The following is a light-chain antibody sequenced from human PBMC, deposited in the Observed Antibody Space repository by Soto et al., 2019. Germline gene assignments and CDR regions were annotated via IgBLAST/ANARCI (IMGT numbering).Light chain of an antibody. J-gene: IGKJ1*01. CDR1: QSINAW. Sequence: DIQMTHSPSTLSASVGDIVTITCRASQSINAWLAWYQQKPGKAPKLLIYDVSTLDSGVPSRFSGSASGTEFTLTISSLESDDFATYYCQQYHRYSTFGHGTKVDIK. V-gene: IGKV1-5*01. CDR2: DVS. CDR3: QQYHRYST.